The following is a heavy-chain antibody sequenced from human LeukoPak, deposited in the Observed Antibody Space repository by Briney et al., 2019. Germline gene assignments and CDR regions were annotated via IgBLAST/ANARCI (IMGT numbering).Heavy chain of an antibody. V-gene: IGHV3-21*01. CDR2: ISSSSSYI. D-gene: IGHD3-16*01. CDR3: ARETPGGGESDY. CDR1: GFTFSSYS. Sequence: GGSLRLSCAASGFTFSSYSMNWVRQAPGKGLEWVSSISSSSSYIYYADSVKGRFTISRDNSKNTLYLQMNSLRAEDTAVYYCARETPGGGESDYWGQGTLVTVSS. J-gene: IGHJ4*02.